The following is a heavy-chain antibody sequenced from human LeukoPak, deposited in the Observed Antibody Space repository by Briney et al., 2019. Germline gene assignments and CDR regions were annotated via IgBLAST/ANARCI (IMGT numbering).Heavy chain of an antibody. J-gene: IGHJ4*02. D-gene: IGHD5-18*01. Sequence: ASVNVSCKASGYSFTSHDINWVRQATGQGLEWMGWMKPNNGKTGYAQKFQGRVTMTSDTSISTAYMELSSLKSEDTAVYYCVRWADTPFDYWGQGTLVTVSS. CDR2: MKPNNGKT. CDR1: GYSFTSHD. V-gene: IGHV1-8*01. CDR3: VRWADTPFDY.